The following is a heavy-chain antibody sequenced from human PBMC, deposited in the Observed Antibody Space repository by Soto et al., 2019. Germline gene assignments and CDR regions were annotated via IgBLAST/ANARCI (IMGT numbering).Heavy chain of an antibody. CDR3: AKDAVYSYGLGLMDS. J-gene: IGHJ5*02. Sequence: EVQLLESGGGLVQPGGSLRLSCAASGFTISTYAMTWVRQAPGKGLECVSGVTGSGGQIHYADSVKGRFTISKDNSKNKMYLQMSSLRDEDTALYYCAKDAVYSYGLGLMDSWGQGTLVTVSS. CDR1: GFTISTYA. CDR2: VTGSGGQI. V-gene: IGHV3-23*01. D-gene: IGHD3-16*01.